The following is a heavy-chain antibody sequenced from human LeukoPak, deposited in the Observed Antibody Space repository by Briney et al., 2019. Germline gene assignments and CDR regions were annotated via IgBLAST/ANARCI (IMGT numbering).Heavy chain of an antibody. V-gene: IGHV6-1*01. J-gene: IGHJ5*02. CDR1: GDSVSSNSAA. D-gene: IGHD3-16*01. Sequence: SQTLSLTCALSGDSVSSNSAAWNWIRQSPSRGLEWLGRTYYRSKWYDDYAVSVKSRITINPDTSKNQFSLQLDSVTPDDTAVYHCAKDSGFGLNGFDPWGQGTLVTAS. CDR3: AKDSGFGLNGFDP. CDR2: TYYRSKWYD.